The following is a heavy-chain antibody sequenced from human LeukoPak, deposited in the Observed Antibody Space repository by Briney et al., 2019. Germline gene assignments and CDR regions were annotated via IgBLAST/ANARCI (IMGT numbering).Heavy chain of an antibody. CDR3: AREPLRYSGSIFDY. D-gene: IGHD1-26*01. CDR1: GFTFSSYS. Sequence: GGSLRLSCAASGFTFSSYSMNWVRQAPGKGLEWVSSISSSSSYIYYADSVKGRFTISRDNAKNSLYLQMNSLRAEDTAVYYCAREPLRYSGSIFDYWGQGTLVTVSS. CDR2: ISSSSSYI. V-gene: IGHV3-21*01. J-gene: IGHJ4*02.